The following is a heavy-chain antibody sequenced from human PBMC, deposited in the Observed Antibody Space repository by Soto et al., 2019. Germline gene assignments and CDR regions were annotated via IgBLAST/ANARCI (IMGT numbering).Heavy chain of an antibody. CDR3: ARAGGLLVDY. CDR2: QTYDGSNK. CDR1: GFMFSSYA. V-gene: IGHV3-30-3*01. Sequence: QVQLVESGGGVVQPGRSLRLSCAASGFMFSSYAMHWVRQAPGKGLEWVAVQTYDGSNKYYADSVKGRFTISRDNSKNTLYLQMNSLRAEETDVYYCARAGGLLVDYWGQGALVTVSS. D-gene: IGHD1-26*01. J-gene: IGHJ4*02.